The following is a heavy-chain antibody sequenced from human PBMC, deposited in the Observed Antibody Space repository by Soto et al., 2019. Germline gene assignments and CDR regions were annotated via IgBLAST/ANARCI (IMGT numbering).Heavy chain of an antibody. D-gene: IGHD6-6*01. CDR2: IIPIFGTA. CDR3: ARGGRVKAALRYDYGMDV. CDR1: GGTFRSYA. Sequence: SVKVSCKASGGTFRSYAISWVRQAPGQGLEWMGGIIPIFGTANYAQKLQGRFTITADESTSTAYMELSSLISEDTAVYYCARGGRVKAALRYDYGMDVWGQGTTVTVSS. V-gene: IGHV1-69*13. J-gene: IGHJ6*02.